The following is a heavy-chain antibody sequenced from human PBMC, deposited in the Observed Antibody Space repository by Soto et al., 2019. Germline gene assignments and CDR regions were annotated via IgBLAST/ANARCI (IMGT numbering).Heavy chain of an antibody. D-gene: IGHD6-13*01. CDR3: ARYRREAVAGYTLDN. CDR2: VYNSGST. V-gene: IGHV4-59*01. J-gene: IGHJ4*02. Sequence: QVQLQESGPGLVKASETLSLTCTVSGGSISSNYWTWIRQPPGKGLEWIGYVYNSGSTNYNPSLKSPVTISEDTSKSQFSLKVNSMTAADTAVYYCARYRREAVAGYTLDNWGQGILVTVS. CDR1: GGSISSNY.